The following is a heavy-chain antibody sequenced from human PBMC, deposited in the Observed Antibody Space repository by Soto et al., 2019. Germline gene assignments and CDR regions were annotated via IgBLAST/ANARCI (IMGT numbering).Heavy chain of an antibody. CDR2: IYRTGSN. V-gene: IGHV4-4*02. Sequence: QVQLQESGPGLVKPSGTLSLTCAVSGGSFTRNNWWTWVRQPPGQGLEWIGEIYRTGSNNYNPSPKRRVTISLDKSDNQFSLKATSLTAADTAVYYGASRDPGTSVDYWGQGTLVTVSS. CDR1: GGSFTRNNW. J-gene: IGHJ4*02. D-gene: IGHD1-7*01. CDR3: ASRDPGTSVDY.